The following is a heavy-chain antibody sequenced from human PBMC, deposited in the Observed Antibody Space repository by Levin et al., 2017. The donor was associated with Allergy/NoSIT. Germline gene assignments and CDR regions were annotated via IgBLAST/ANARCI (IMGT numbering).Heavy chain of an antibody. D-gene: IGHD2-21*01. CDR1: GFTFSFYA. Sequence: GESLKISCAASGFTFSFYAMHWVRQAPGKGLEWVAVIWSDGNNKYYGDSVKGRFTISRDNSKNTLYLQMNSLRVADTAVYYCAREETSLFPPYYYYGMDVWGQGTTVTVSS. V-gene: IGHV3-33*01. CDR3: AREETSLFPPYYYYGMDV. CDR2: IWSDGNNK. J-gene: IGHJ6*02.